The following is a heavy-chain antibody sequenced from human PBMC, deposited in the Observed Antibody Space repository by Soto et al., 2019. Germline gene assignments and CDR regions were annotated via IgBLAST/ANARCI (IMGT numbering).Heavy chain of an antibody. CDR2: ISYDGSNK. J-gene: IGHJ6*02. CDR3: AKGYSYGHYYYGMDV. D-gene: IGHD5-18*01. V-gene: IGHV3-30*18. Sequence: GGSLRLSCAASGFTFSSYGMHWVRQAPGKGLEWVAVISYDGSNKYYADSVKGRFTISRDNSKNTLYLQMNSLRAEDTAVYYCAKGYSYGHYYYGMDVWGQGTTVTV. CDR1: GFTFSSYG.